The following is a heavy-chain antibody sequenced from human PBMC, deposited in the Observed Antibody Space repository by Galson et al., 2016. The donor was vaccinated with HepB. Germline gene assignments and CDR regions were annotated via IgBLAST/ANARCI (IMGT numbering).Heavy chain of an antibody. Sequence: CAISGDSVSSNSATWNWIRQSPSGGLEWLGRTYYRSQWYNDYAVSVKSRVTINPDTSTNQFSLHLNSVTPEDTAMYYSARHYSSSSFYYGMDVWGQGTTVTVSS. CDR3: ARHYSSSSFYYGMDV. D-gene: IGHD6-6*01. J-gene: IGHJ6*02. CDR2: TYYRSQWYN. V-gene: IGHV6-1*01. CDR1: GDSVSSNSAT.